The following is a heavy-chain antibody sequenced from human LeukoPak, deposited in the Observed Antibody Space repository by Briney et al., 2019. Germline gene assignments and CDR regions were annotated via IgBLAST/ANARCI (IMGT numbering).Heavy chain of an antibody. V-gene: IGHV1-2*02. D-gene: IGHD3-22*01. Sequence: GASVKVSCKASGYTFTGYYMHWVRQAPGQGLEWMGWINPNSGGTNYAQKFQGRVTMTRDTSISTAYMELSRLRSDDTAVYYCARLTDYYYDSSGYYKGAFDIWGQGTMVTVSS. CDR1: GYTFTGYY. CDR3: ARLTDYYYDSSGYYKGAFDI. CDR2: INPNSGGT. J-gene: IGHJ3*02.